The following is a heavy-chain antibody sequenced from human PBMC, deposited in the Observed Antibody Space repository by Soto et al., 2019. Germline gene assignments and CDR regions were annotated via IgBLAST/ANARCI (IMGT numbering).Heavy chain of an antibody. Sequence: SETLSLTCAVYGGSFSGYYWSWIRQPPGKGLEWIGEINHSGSTNYNPSLKSRVTISVDTSKNQFSLKLSSVTAADTAVYYCARNGLRYSSDAFDIWGQGTMVTVSS. CDR1: GGSFSGYY. CDR3: ARNGLRYSSDAFDI. CDR2: INHSGST. J-gene: IGHJ3*02. D-gene: IGHD3-9*01. V-gene: IGHV4-34*01.